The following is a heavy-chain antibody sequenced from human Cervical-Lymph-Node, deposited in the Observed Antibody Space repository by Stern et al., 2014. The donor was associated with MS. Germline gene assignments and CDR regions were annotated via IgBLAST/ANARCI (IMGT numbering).Heavy chain of an antibody. CDR2: IYWDDDK. V-gene: IGHV2-5*02. CDR1: GFSLSTGGVG. CDR3: AQKSGGYIDS. Sequence: QVTLKESGPTLVKPTQTLTLTCTFSGFSLSTGGVGVAWVRQPPGKALEWLALIYWDDDKRYSPSLKSRLSITKDTSRNQVVLTMTDMDPVDTATYFCAQKSGGYIDSWGQGTLVTVSS. J-gene: IGHJ4*02. D-gene: IGHD3-10*01.